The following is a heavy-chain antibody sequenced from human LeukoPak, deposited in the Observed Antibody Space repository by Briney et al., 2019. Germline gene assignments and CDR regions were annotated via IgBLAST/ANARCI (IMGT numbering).Heavy chain of an antibody. CDR1: GFTFSSYA. V-gene: IGHV3-23*01. J-gene: IGHJ4*02. CDR3: AKQLGYCSDGSCYFPY. Sequence: GGSLRLSCAASGFTFSSYAMSWVRQAPAKGLEWVSTISGSGFSTYYADSVQGRFTISRDNSKSTLCLQMNSLRAEDTAVYYCAKQLGYCSDGSCYFPYWGQGTLVTVSS. CDR2: ISGSGFST. D-gene: IGHD2-15*01.